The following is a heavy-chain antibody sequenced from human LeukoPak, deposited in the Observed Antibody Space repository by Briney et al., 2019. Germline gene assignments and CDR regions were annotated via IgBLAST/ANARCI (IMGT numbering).Heavy chain of an antibody. J-gene: IGHJ4*02. D-gene: IGHD2-15*01. Sequence: PSETLSLTCTVSGGSISSYYWSWIRQPPGKGLEWIGYVLSSGTTNYNPSLKGRVTLLIDTSKNQFSLELSSVTAADTAVYYCARVVVAARYFDYWGQGTLVTVSS. CDR2: VLSSGTT. V-gene: IGHV4-59*01. CDR1: GGSISSYY. CDR3: ARVVVAARYFDY.